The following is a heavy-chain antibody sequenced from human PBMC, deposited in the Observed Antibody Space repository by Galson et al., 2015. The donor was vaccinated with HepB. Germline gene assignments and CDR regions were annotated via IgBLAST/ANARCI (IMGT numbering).Heavy chain of an antibody. V-gene: IGHV3-30*18. CDR2: ISYDGSNK. D-gene: IGHD3-3*01. J-gene: IGHJ4*02. Sequence: SLRLSCAASGFTFSSYGMHWVRQAPGKGLEWVAVISYDGSNKYYADSVKGRFTISRDDSKNTLYLQMNSLRAEDTAVYYCAKGERFLEWFLGGQGTLVTVSS. CDR3: AKGERFLEWFL. CDR1: GFTFSSYG.